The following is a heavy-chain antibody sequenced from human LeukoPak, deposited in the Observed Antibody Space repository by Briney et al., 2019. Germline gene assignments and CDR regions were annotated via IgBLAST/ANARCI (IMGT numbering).Heavy chain of an antibody. J-gene: IGHJ4*02. CDR1: GYTFTSYG. D-gene: IGHD2-2*02. Sequence: ASVKVSCKASGYTFTSYGITWVRQAPGQGLEWMGWISTYNGNTNYAQKLQDRVTMTTERSTSTAYMELRSLRSDDTAVYYCASWAGYCSSTNCYTTSLDYWGQGTLVSVSS. V-gene: IGHV1-18*01. CDR3: ASWAGYCSSTNCYTTSLDY. CDR2: ISTYNGNT.